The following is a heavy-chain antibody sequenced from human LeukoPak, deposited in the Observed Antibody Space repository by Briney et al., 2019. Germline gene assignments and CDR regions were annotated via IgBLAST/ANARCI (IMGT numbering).Heavy chain of an antibody. CDR3: ARVSPRFLNYGMDV. CDR1: GGSISSGSYS. J-gene: IGHJ6*02. Sequence: SETLSLTCTVSGGSISSGSYSWSWIRQPAGKGLEWIGRFYTSGSTNYNPSLKSRVTISVDTSKNQFSLKLSSVTAADTAVYYCARVSPRFLNYGMDVWGQGTTVTVSS. CDR2: FYTSGST. V-gene: IGHV4-61*02. D-gene: IGHD3-16*01.